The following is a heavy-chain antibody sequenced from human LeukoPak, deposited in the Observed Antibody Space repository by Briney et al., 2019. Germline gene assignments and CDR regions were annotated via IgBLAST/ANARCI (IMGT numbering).Heavy chain of an antibody. V-gene: IGHV3-30*01. CDR2: IGHDGRDI. J-gene: IGHJ4*02. CDR3: ARASGDIVETATMGSY. Sequence: PGGSLRLSCTVSGFTFTSHGMHWVRQAPGKGLEWVAYIGHDGRDIYYADSVKGRFTISRDNSKNTVHLQMNGLKVEDTAVYYCARASGDIVETATMGSYWGQGTLVTVSS. CDR1: GFTFTSHG. D-gene: IGHD5-18*01.